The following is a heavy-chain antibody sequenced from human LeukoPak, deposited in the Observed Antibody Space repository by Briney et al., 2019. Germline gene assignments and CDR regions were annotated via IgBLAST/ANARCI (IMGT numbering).Heavy chain of an antibody. D-gene: IGHD6-19*01. V-gene: IGHV3-23*01. CDR3: AKALGSSGWVRDTWFDP. J-gene: IGHJ5*02. CDR2: ISGSGGST. Sequence: GGSLRLSCAASGFTFSSYAMSWVRQAPGKGLQWVSAISGSGGSTYYAASVKGRFTISRDNSKNTLYLQMNSLRAEDTAVYCCAKALGSSGWVRDTWFDPWGQGTLVTVSS. CDR1: GFTFSSYA.